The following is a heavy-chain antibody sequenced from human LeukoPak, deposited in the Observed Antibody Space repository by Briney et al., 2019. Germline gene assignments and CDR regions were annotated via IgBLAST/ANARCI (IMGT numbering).Heavy chain of an antibody. J-gene: IGHJ4*02. CDR1: GYTFTSYD. V-gene: IGHV1-8*01. CDR3: GRPLQRGSWTQRALDY. CDR2: MNPNSGNA. D-gene: IGHD3-10*01. Sequence: ASVKVSCKASGYTFTSYDISWVRQATGQGLEWMGWMNPNSGNAGYAQRFQGRVTMTRNNSISTTYMELTSLRSEDTAVYYCGRPLQRGSWTQRALDYWGQGTLVTVSS.